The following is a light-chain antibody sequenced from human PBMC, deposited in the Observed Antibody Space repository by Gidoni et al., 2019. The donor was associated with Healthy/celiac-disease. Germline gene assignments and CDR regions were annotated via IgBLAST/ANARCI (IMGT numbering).Light chain of an antibody. V-gene: IGKV3-11*01. CDR2: DAS. J-gene: IGKJ1*01. CDR1: QSVSSY. CDR3: PRRSNWLGT. Sequence: EIVLTQSPATLSLSPGERATLSCRASQSVSSYLAWYQQKPGQAPRLLIYDASNRAPGIPARFSGRGSGTDFTLTISSLEPEDFAVYYCPRRSNWLGTFGQGTKVEIK.